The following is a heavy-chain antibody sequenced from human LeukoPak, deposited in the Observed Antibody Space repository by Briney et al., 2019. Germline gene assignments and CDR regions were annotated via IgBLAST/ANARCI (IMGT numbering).Heavy chain of an antibody. D-gene: IGHD1-26*01. V-gene: IGHV3-21*04. Sequence: GGSLRLSCAASGFTFSTYAMDWVRQAPGKGLEWVSSISSSTNYIYYADSVKGRFTISRDNAKNSLYLQMNSLRAEDTALYYCARLGVGATRDAFDIWGQGTMVTVSS. CDR1: GFTFSTYA. J-gene: IGHJ3*02. CDR3: ARLGVGATRDAFDI. CDR2: ISSSTNYI.